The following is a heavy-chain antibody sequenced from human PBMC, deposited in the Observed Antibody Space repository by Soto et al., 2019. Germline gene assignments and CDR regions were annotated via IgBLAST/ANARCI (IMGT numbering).Heavy chain of an antibody. CDR2: ISSDSSSI. D-gene: IGHD2-8*01. Sequence: GGSLRLSCAASGFAFSTYSMNWVRQAPGKGLEWFSYISSDSSSISYADSVKGRFTVSRDNAKNPLYLQMNSLRDEDTAVYYCARVGRGVYGMDVWGQGTSVTVSS. CDR1: GFAFSTYS. J-gene: IGHJ6*02. CDR3: ARVGRGVYGMDV. V-gene: IGHV3-48*02.